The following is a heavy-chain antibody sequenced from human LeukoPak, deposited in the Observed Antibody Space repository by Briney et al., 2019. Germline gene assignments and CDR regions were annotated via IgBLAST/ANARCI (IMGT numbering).Heavy chain of an antibody. J-gene: IGHJ4*02. Sequence: GGSLRLSCAASGFTFSSSAVSRVRQAPGKGLEWLSTINGGAGGTYYADSVTGRFTISSDTSQNTLYLQMNSLRIEDTAVYYCAKANPTPRGVNFDYWGQGTLVTVSS. CDR3: AKANPTPRGVNFDY. V-gene: IGHV3-23*01. CDR1: GFTFSSSA. D-gene: IGHD3-10*01. CDR2: INGGAGGT.